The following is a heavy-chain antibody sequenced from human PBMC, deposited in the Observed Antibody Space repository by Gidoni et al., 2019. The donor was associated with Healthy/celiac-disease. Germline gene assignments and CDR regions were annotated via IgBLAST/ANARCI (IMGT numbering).Heavy chain of an antibody. J-gene: IGHJ4*02. CDR3: ARATRYGSGSPIRR. D-gene: IGHD3-10*01. CDR1: GGSFSGYY. Sequence: QVQLQQWGAGLLKPSETLSLTCAVYGGSFSGYYWSWIRQPPGKGLEWIGEINHSGSTNYNPSLKSRVTISVDTSKNQFSLKLSSVTAADTAVYYCARATRYGSGSPIRRWGQGTLVTVSS. CDR2: INHSGST. V-gene: IGHV4-34*01.